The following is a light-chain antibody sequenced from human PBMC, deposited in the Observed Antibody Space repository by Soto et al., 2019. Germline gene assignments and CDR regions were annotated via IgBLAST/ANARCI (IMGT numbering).Light chain of an antibody. V-gene: IGLV1-44*01. CDR3: ATWDYSLNAPRV. CDR2: NNN. J-gene: IGLJ3*02. CDR1: RSNIGNNA. Sequence: QSVLTQPPSASGTPGQRVTISCSGSRSNIGNNAVSWYQQFPGTAPKLLIYNNNQRPSGVPERFSGSKSGTSASLAISGLQSEDEPDYYGATWDYSLNAPRVFGGGTKVTVL.